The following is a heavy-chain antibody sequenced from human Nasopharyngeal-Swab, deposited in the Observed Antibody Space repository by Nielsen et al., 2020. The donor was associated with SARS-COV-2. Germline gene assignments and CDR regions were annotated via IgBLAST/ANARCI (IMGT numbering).Heavy chain of an antibody. J-gene: IGHJ6*03. Sequence: SVKVSCKASGGTFSSYAISWVRQAPGQGLEWMGGIIPIFGTANYAQKFQGRVTITADESTSTAYMELSSLRSEDTAVYYCARGKSYDPYYYYYCMDVWGKGTTVTVSS. CDR3: ARGKSYDPYYYYYCMDV. D-gene: IGHD5-12*01. CDR2: IIPIFGTA. V-gene: IGHV1-69*13. CDR1: GGTFSSYA.